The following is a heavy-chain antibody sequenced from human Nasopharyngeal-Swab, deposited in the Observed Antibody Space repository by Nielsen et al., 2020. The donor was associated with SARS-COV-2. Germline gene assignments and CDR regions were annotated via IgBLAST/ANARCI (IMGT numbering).Heavy chain of an antibody. CDR3: ASPSKRQAPNAFDI. J-gene: IGHJ3*02. CDR1: GGSIRSSSYF. Sequence: SETLSLTCTVSGGSIRSSSYFWSWIRQSPGWGLEWIGSIYQSGSTSYNPSLPSRVSISLDSSTDPFSLRLESVTATDTAVYYCASPSKRQAPNAFDIWGRGTMVLVSS. D-gene: IGHD6-25*01. V-gene: IGHV4-39*01. CDR2: IYQSGST.